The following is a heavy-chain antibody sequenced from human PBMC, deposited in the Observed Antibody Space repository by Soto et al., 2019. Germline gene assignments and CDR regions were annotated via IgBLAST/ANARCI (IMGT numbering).Heavy chain of an antibody. V-gene: IGHV3-21*06. CDR2: ISSTTNYI. Sequence: GGSLRLSCAASGFTFTRYSMNWVRQAPGKGLEWVSSISSTTNYIYYGDSMKGRFTISRDNGKNSLYVEMHSLRAEDTAVYYCARESEDLTSNFDYWGQGTLVTVSS. CDR1: GFTFTRYS. CDR3: ARESEDLTSNFDY. J-gene: IGHJ4*02.